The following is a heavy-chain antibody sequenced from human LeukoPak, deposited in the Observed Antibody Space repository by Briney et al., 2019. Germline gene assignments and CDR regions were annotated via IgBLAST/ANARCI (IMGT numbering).Heavy chain of an antibody. CDR3: ARYDVWGSYRAFDY. CDR2: ISSSGST. J-gene: IGHJ4*02. V-gene: IGHV4-61*02. CDR1: GDSISSGDYY. D-gene: IGHD3-16*02. Sequence: ASETLSLTCTVSGDSISSGDYYWSWIRQPAGKGLEWIGRISSSGSTYYNPSLKSRVTISVDTSKNQFSLKLSSVTAADTAVYYCARYDVWGSYRAFDYWGQGTLVTVSS.